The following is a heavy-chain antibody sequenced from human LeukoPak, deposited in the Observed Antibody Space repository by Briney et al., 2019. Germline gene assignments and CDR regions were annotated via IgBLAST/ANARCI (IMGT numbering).Heavy chain of an antibody. CDR3: ARRSPSSWYLYWYFDL. Sequence: SETLSLTCAAYGGSFGGYYWSWIRQPPGKGLEWIGEINHSGSTNYNPSLKSRVTISVDTSKNQFSLKLSSVTAADTAVYYCARRSPSSWYLYWYFDLWGRGTLVTVSS. CDR1: GGSFGGYY. J-gene: IGHJ2*01. D-gene: IGHD6-13*01. V-gene: IGHV4-34*01. CDR2: INHSGST.